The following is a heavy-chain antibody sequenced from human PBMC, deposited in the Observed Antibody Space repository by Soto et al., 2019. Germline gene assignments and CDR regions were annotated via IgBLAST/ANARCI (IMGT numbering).Heavy chain of an antibody. CDR2: ISSDGSNK. CDR3: AKDFARGPMGMSLDS. J-gene: IGHJ4*02. V-gene: IGHV3-30*18. Sequence: QVQLVESGGGVVHPGRYLRLSCTASGFNFSDFGMHWVRQAQGKGLEWLALISSDGSNKVYADSVRGRFTVSRDRSDNTLHLHMIAVRNDDTAMYYCAKDFARGPMGMSLDSWGQVTLVIVSS. D-gene: IGHD1-26*01. CDR1: GFNFSDFG.